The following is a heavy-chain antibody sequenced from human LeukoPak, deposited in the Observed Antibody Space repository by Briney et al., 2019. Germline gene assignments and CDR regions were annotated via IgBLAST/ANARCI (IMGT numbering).Heavy chain of an antibody. V-gene: IGHV4-39*01. CDR2: VYYSGST. J-gene: IGHJ4*02. CDR1: GGSISSSSYY. D-gene: IGHD3-16*01. CDR3: ARLWAGGLVFDY. Sequence: SETLSLTCTVSGGSISSSSYYWGWIRQPPGKGLEWIGSVYYSGSTYYNPSLKSRLTISVDTSKNQFSLKLSSVTAADTAVYYCARLWAGGLVFDYWGQGTLVTVSS.